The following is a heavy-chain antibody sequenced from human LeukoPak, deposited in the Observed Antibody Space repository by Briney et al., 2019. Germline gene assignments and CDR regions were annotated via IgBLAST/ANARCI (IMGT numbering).Heavy chain of an antibody. CDR3: ARGRTYFDY. Sequence: PSETLSLTCTVSGGSISSYYWSWIRQPPGKGLEWIGSIYYSGSTYYNPFLKSRVTISVDTSKNQFSLKLSSVTAADTAVYYCARGRTYFDYWGQGTLVTVSS. CDR2: IYYSGST. CDR1: GGSISSYY. V-gene: IGHV4-59*12. D-gene: IGHD3/OR15-3a*01. J-gene: IGHJ4*02.